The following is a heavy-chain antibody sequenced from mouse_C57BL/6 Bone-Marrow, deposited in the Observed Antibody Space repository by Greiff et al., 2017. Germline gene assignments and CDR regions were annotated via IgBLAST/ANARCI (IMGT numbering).Heavy chain of an antibody. J-gene: IGHJ2*01. V-gene: IGHV7-3*01. CDR2: IRNKANGYTT. Sequence: EVQLQQSGGGLVQPGGSLSLSCAASGFTFTDYYMSWVRQPPGKALEWLGFIRNKANGYTTEYSASVKGRFTISRDNTQSILYLQMNALRAEDGATYYCAGYGGTLDYWGQGTTRTVSS. D-gene: IGHD3-3*01. CDR1: GFTFTDYY. CDR3: AGYGGTLDY.